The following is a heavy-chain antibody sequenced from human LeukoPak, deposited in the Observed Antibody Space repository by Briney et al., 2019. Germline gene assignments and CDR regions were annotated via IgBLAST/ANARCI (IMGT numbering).Heavy chain of an antibody. D-gene: IGHD6-13*01. V-gene: IGHV4-59*08. CDR1: GGSINNFF. Sequence: SETLSLTCTVSGGSINNFFWNWVRQPPGKGLEWIGYIYYSGDTNYNPSLKSRVTMSVDTSKNQFSLKLRSVTAADTAVYYCARGTAPGTHWGQGALVTVSS. CDR2: IYYSGDT. J-gene: IGHJ4*02. CDR3: ARGTAPGTH.